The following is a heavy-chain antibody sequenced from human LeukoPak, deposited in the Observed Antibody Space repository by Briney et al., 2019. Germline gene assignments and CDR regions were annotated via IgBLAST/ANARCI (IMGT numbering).Heavy chain of an antibody. CDR1: GFTFGNYW. V-gene: IGHV3-7*03. D-gene: IGHD3-10*01. CDR2: IKQDGSEK. J-gene: IGHJ3*02. CDR3: ARDMSITTVRGVIILDAFDI. Sequence: PGGSLRLSCAASGFTFGNYWMTWVRQAPGKGLECVANIKQDGSEKYFLDSVKGRFTISRDNAKNSLYLQMSSLRAEDTAVYYCARDMSITTVRGVIILDAFDIWGQGTMVTVSS.